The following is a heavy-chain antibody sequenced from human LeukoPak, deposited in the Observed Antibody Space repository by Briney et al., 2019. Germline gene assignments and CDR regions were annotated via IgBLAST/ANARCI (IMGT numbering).Heavy chain of an antibody. V-gene: IGHV4-59*12. CDR3: ARVPLSRYDWFDP. CDR1: GGSISSYH. J-gene: IGHJ5*02. CDR2: IYYSGST. Sequence: SETLSLTCTVSGGSISSYHWSWIRQPPGKGLEWIGYIYYSGSTNYNPSLKSRVTMSVDTSKNQFSLKLSSVTAADTAVYYCARVPLSRYDWFDPWGQGTLVTVSS. D-gene: IGHD1-1*01.